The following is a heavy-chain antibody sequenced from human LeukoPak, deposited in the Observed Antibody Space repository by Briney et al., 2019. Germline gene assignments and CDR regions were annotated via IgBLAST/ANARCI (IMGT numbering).Heavy chain of an antibody. J-gene: IGHJ5*02. V-gene: IGHV1-46*01. CDR2: INPSGGST. D-gene: IGHD2-2*02. CDR1: GYTFTSYY. CDR3: ARVTGGRYCSTTSCYMRGWFDP. Sequence: ASVKVSCKASGYTFTSYYMHWVRQAPGQGLEWMEIINPSGGSTSYAQKFQGRVTMTRDMSTSTVYMELSSLRSEDTAVYYCARVTGGRYCSTTSCYMRGWFDPWGQGTLVTVSS.